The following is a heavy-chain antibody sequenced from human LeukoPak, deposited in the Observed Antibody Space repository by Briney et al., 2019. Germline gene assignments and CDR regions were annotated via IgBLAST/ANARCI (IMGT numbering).Heavy chain of an antibody. J-gene: IGHJ4*02. CDR2: IIPILGIA. Sequence: ASVKVSCKASGGTFSSYAISWVRQAPGQGLEWMGRIIPILGIANYAQKFQGRVTITADKSTSTAYMELSSLRSEDTAVYYCASRYYYGSGSYSLDYWGQGTLVTVSS. CDR3: ASRYYYGSGSYSLDY. D-gene: IGHD3-10*01. CDR1: GGTFSSYA. V-gene: IGHV1-69*04.